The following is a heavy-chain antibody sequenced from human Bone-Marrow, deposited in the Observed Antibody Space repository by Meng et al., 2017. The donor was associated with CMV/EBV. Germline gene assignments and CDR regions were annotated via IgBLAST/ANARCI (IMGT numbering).Heavy chain of an antibody. V-gene: IGHV3-30*19. CDR1: GFTFSSYG. CDR2: ISYDGSNK. CDR3: ARDGDPTAYFDY. D-gene: IGHD5-18*01. J-gene: IGHJ4*02. Sequence: LSLTCAASGFTFSSYGMHWVRQAPGKGQEWVAVISYDGSNKYYADSVKGRFTISRDNSKNTLYLQMSSLRAEDTAVYYCARDGDPTAYFDYWGQGTLVTVSS.